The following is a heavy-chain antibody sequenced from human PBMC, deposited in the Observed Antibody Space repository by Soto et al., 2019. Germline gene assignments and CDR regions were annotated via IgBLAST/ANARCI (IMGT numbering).Heavy chain of an antibody. CDR2: MGSGGGT. Sequence: EVQLLESGGGSVQPGGSLRLSCAASGFTFSSYAMSWVRQAPGKGLEWVSAMGSGGGTYYADSVKGRFTISRDNSKNTLYLQMNSLRAEDTAVYYCAKRDSGSPIFDYWGQGTLVTVSS. CDR1: GFTFSSYA. D-gene: IGHD3-10*01. J-gene: IGHJ4*02. CDR3: AKRDSGSPIFDY. V-gene: IGHV3-23*01.